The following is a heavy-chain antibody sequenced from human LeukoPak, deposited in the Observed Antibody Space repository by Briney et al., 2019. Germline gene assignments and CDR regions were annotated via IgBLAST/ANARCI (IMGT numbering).Heavy chain of an antibody. D-gene: IGHD5-18*01. CDR2: VST. J-gene: IGHJ4*02. Sequence: SETLSLTCAVYGGSFSSHYWGWIRQPPGKGLEWIGVSTYYNPSLKNRVTISRDTSKNQFSLKLSSVTAADTAIYYCARAGYSYGIISYFDSWGQGTLVTVSS. V-gene: IGHV4-34*01. CDR1: GGSFSSHY. CDR3: ARAGYSYGIISYFDS.